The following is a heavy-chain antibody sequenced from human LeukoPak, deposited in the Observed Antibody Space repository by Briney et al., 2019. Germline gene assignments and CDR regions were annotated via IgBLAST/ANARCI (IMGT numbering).Heavy chain of an antibody. Sequence: PSETLSLTCTVSGGSISSYYWSWIRQPPGKGLEWIGYIYYSGSTNYNPSLKSRVTISVDTSKNQFSLKLSSVTAADTAVYYCAKVHQLEWQWLGSEFDYWGQGTLVTVSS. CDR3: AKVHQLEWQWLGSEFDY. CDR2: IYYSGST. CDR1: GGSISSYY. V-gene: IGHV4-59*01. J-gene: IGHJ4*02. D-gene: IGHD3-3*01.